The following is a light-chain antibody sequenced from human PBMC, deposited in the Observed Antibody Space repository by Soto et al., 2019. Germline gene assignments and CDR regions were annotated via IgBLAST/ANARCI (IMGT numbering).Light chain of an antibody. CDR2: TTS. Sequence: DLQMTQSPSSLSASVGDRVTIACRASQTISSYLNWYQQKPGSATKVVIYTTSDLQFGVPSRFSGSWSGTDFTLTISSLQPEDCATYYCQQRDATPYTVGRGT. J-gene: IGKJ2*01. V-gene: IGKV1-39*01. CDR3: QQRDATPYT. CDR1: QTISSY.